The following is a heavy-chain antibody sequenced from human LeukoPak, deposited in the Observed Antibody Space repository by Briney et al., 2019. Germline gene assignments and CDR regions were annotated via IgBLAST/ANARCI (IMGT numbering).Heavy chain of an antibody. CDR2: INWNSGSI. Sequence: GGSLRLSCAASGFTFDDYAMHWVRQAPGKGLEWVSGINWNSGSIGYADSVKGRFTISRDNAKNSLYLQMNSLRAEDTAVYYCAKDPVGYYYDSSGYPTHFDYWGQGTLVTVSS. D-gene: IGHD3-22*01. CDR1: GFTFDDYA. CDR3: AKDPVGYYYDSSGYPTHFDY. J-gene: IGHJ4*02. V-gene: IGHV3-9*01.